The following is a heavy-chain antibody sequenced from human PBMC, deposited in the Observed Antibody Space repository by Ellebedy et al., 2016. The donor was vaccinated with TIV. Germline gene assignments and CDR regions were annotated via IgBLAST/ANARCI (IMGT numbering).Heavy chain of an antibody. D-gene: IGHD6-19*01. CDR2: IRCSGGST. Sequence: GESLKISXAASGFTFSSYAMSWVRQAPGKGLEWISAIRCSGGSTYYSDSVKGRFTISRDNSKSTLYLQMNSLRAEDTAVYYCAKMRSIAVDGSDAFDIWGQGTMVTVSS. V-gene: IGHV3-23*01. CDR1: GFTFSSYA. J-gene: IGHJ3*02. CDR3: AKMRSIAVDGSDAFDI.